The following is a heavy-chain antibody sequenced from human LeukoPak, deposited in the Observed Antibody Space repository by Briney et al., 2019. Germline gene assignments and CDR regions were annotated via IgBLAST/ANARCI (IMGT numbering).Heavy chain of an antibody. CDR2: ILYDGSNK. CDR3: AREAEAFDY. Sequence: SCKASGYTFTSYAMHWVRQAPGKGLEWVAVILYDGSNKYYADSVKGRFTISRDNSKSTLYLQMNSLRAEDTAVYYCAREAEAFDYWGQGTLVTVSS. D-gene: IGHD6-13*01. CDR1: GYTFTSYA. J-gene: IGHJ4*02. V-gene: IGHV3-30-3*01.